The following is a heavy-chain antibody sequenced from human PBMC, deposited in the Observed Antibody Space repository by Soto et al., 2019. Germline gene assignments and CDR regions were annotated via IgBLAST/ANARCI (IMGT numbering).Heavy chain of an antibody. J-gene: IGHJ6*02. V-gene: IGHV3-48*03. Sequence: GGSLRLSCAASGFTFSSYEMNWVRQAPGKGLEWVSYISSSGSTIYYADSVKGRFTISRDNAKNSLYLQMNSLRAEDTAVYYCARHCSSTSCRPYYGMDVWGQGTTVTVSS. CDR2: ISSSGSTI. D-gene: IGHD2-2*01. CDR1: GFTFSSYE. CDR3: ARHCSSTSCRPYYGMDV.